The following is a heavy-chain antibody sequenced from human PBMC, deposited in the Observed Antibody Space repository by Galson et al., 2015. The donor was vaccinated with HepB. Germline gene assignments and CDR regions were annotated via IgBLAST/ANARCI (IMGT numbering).Heavy chain of an antibody. V-gene: IGHV4-61*01. CDR3: ARVSPGAMPPNYGDYQSFDY. Sequence: ETLSLTCTVSGGSVSSGSYYWSWIRQPPGRGLEWIGHIYYRRSSNYNASLKSRLTISADASKNQFSLKLTSVTAADTAVYYCARVSPGAMPPNYGDYQSFDYWGQGTLVTVSS. D-gene: IGHD4-17*01. CDR1: GGSVSSGSYY. CDR2: IYYRRSS. J-gene: IGHJ4*02.